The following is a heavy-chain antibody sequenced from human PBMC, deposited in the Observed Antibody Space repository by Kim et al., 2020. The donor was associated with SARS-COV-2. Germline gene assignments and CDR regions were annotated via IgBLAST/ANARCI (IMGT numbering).Heavy chain of an antibody. V-gene: IGHV3-23*01. Sequence: DAVKGRFTISRDNSKNTLYLQMNSLRAEDTAVYYCAKELQLLWFGVTFDPWGQGTLVTVSS. D-gene: IGHD3-10*01. J-gene: IGHJ5*02. CDR3: AKELQLLWFGVTFDP.